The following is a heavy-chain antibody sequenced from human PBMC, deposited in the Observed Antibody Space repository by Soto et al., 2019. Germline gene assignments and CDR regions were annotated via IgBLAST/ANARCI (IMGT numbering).Heavy chain of an antibody. Sequence: QVQLQESGPGLVKPSQTLSLTCTVSGGSISSGGYYWSWIRQHPGKGLEWIGYIYYSGSTYYNPSLKSRVTISVDTSKNQFSLKLSSVTAADTAVYYCARSGVAIFGVVIMGATNWFDPWGQGTLVTVSS. D-gene: IGHD3-3*01. CDR1: GGSISSGGYY. CDR3: ARSGVAIFGVVIMGATNWFDP. V-gene: IGHV4-31*03. J-gene: IGHJ5*02. CDR2: IYYSGST.